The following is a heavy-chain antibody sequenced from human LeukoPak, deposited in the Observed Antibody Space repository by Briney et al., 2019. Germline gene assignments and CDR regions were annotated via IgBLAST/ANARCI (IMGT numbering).Heavy chain of an antibody. CDR2: INDNGGRT. CDR1: GFTFSRYA. D-gene: IGHD1-26*01. Sequence: GGSLRLSCSASGFTFSRYAMHWVRQAPGKGLEYVSGINDNGGRTHYGGSVKGRFSISRDNSKNTLHLQMSTLRAEDTAVYYCVKDVGGSYAFDHWGQGILVTVAS. CDR3: VKDVGGSYAFDH. V-gene: IGHV3-64D*09. J-gene: IGHJ4*02.